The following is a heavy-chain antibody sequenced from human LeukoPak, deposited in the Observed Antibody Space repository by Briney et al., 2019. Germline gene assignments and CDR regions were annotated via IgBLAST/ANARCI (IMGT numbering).Heavy chain of an antibody. CDR1: GYTFTSYY. J-gene: IGHJ3*02. Sequence: GASVKVSCKASGYTFTSYYMHWVRQAPGQGLEWMGIINPSGGSTSYAQKFQGRVTMTRDTSTSTVYMELSSLRSEDTAVYYCATTPPYYYGSGRDDDAFDIWGQGTMVTVSS. CDR2: INPSGGST. V-gene: IGHV1-46*03. CDR3: ATTPPYYYGSGRDDDAFDI. D-gene: IGHD3-10*01.